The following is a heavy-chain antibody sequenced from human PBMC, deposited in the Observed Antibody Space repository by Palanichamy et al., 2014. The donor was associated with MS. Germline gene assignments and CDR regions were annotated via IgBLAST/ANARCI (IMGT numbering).Heavy chain of an antibody. CDR2: ISHGGSDK. CDR1: GFIFNRYN. J-gene: IGHJ3*02. V-gene: IGHV3-30*04. D-gene: IGHD3-16*01. CDR3: ISGRNRNSYEYGSFDI. Sequence: QVQLVESGGGVVQPGRSLRLSCAASGFIFNRYNSTGSARLQGKGLEWVTSISHGGSDKDYADSVKGRFTISRDNSKNTLYVQMSSLRAEDTGVYYCISGRNRNSYEYGSFDIWGQGTMVTVSS.